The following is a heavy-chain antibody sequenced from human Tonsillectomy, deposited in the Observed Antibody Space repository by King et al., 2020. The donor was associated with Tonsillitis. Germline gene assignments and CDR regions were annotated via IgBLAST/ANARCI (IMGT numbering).Heavy chain of an antibody. J-gene: IGHJ4*02. CDR1: GFTFSSYW. CDR2: ISPDGRST. CDR3: ARGTSTWNDIDY. V-gene: IGHV3-74*01. D-gene: IGHD1-1*01. Sequence: VQLVESGGGLVQPGGSLRLSCAASGFTFSSYWMHWVRQAPGRGLVWVSRISPDGRSTAYADSVKGRFTISRDNAENTLYLQMNSLRAEDTALYYCARGTSTWNDIDYWGQGTLVTVSS.